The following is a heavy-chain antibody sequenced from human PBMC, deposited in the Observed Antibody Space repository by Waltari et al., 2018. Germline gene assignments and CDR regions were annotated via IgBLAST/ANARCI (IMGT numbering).Heavy chain of an antibody. CDR1: GYTFTSYA. J-gene: IGHJ4*02. Sequence: QVQLVQSGSELKKPGASVKVSCKASGYTFTSYAMNWVRQAPGQGLEWMGWINAKTGNPTYAQGFTGRVVFSLDTSVSTAYLQISSLKAEDTAGYYCARVGFFGAAAGRHVVPDYWGQGTLVTVSS. CDR2: INAKTGNP. CDR3: ARVGFFGAAAGRHVVPDY. D-gene: IGHD6-13*01. V-gene: IGHV7-4-1*02.